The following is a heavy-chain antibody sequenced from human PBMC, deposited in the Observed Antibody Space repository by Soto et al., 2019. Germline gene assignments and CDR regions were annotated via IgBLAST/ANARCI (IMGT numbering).Heavy chain of an antibody. CDR2: INHSGST. CDR1: GGSFSGYY. D-gene: IGHD2-2*02. V-gene: IGHV4-34*01. CDR3: ARRGYCSSTICYKREHQHNWFDP. J-gene: IGHJ5*02. Sequence: SETLSLTCAVYGGSFSGYYWSWIRQPPGKGLEWIGEINHSGSTNYNPSLKSRVTISADTSKNQFSLKLSSVSAADTAVYYCARRGYCSSTICYKREHQHNWFDPWGKGTLVTVPS.